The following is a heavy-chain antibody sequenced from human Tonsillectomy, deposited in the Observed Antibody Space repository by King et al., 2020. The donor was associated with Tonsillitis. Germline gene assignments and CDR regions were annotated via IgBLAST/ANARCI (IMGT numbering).Heavy chain of an antibody. V-gene: IGHV1-18*04. D-gene: IGHD6-19*01. CDR3: ARDHSSGWYYYFDL. CDR2: ISTYNGNT. CDR1: GYTFISYG. Sequence: QLVQSGAEVKKPGASMKVSCKASGYTFISYGISWVRQAPGQGLEWMGWISTYNGNTNYAQKFQGRVTMTTDTSTSTAYMELRSLRSDDTAVDYCARDHSSGWYYYFDLWGRGTLVTVSS. J-gene: IGHJ2*01.